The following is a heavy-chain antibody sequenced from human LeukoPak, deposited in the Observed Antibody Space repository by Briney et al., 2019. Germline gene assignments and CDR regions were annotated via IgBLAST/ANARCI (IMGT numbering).Heavy chain of an antibody. D-gene: IGHD6-19*01. CDR3: ARASRSSGWPLRGNWFDP. V-gene: IGHV4-34*01. CDR1: GGSFSGYY. CDR2: ISHSGST. Sequence: SETLSLTCAVYGGSFSGYYWSWIRQPPGKGLEWIGEISHSGSTNYNPSLKSRVTISVDTSKNQFSLKLSSVTAADTAVYYWARASRSSGWPLRGNWFDPWGQGTLVTVSS. J-gene: IGHJ5*02.